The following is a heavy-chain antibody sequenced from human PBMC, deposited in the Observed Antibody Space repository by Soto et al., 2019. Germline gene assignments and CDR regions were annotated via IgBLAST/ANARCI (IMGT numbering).Heavy chain of an antibody. CDR3: ARVRSSSWLGTFYYGMDV. D-gene: IGHD6-13*01. CDR2: IGTAGDT. Sequence: GGSLRLSCAASGFTFSSYDMHWVRQATGKGLEWVSAIGTAGDTYYPGSVKGRFTISRENAKNSLYLQMNSLRAEDTAVYYCARVRSSSWLGTFYYGMDVWGQGTTVTVSS. CDR1: GFTFSSYD. J-gene: IGHJ6*02. V-gene: IGHV3-13*01.